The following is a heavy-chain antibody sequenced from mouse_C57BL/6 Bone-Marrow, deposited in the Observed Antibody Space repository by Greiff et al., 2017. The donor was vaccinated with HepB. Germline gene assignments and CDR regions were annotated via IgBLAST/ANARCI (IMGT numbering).Heavy chain of an antibody. V-gene: IGHV5-4*01. CDR1: GFTFSSYA. CDR3: ARGGELGGGAY. J-gene: IGHJ3*01. Sequence: EVQLVESGGGLVKPGGSLKLSCAASGFTFSSYAMSWVRQTPEKRLEWVATISDGGSYTYYPDNVKGRFTISRDNAKNNLYLQMSHLKSEDTAMYYCARGGELGGGAYWGQGTLVTVSA. D-gene: IGHD4-1*01. CDR2: ISDGGSYT.